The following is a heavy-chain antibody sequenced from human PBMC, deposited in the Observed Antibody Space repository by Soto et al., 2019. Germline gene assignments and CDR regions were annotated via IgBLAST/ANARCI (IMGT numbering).Heavy chain of an antibody. J-gene: IGHJ4*02. Sequence: LSLTCTVSGGSISSGGYYWSWIRQHPGKGLEWIGYIYYSGSTYYNPSLKSRVTISVDTSKNQFSLKLSSVTAADTAVYYCARDDGSGSYYNPWGQGTLVTVSS. D-gene: IGHD3-10*01. CDR3: ARDDGSGSYYNP. V-gene: IGHV4-31*03. CDR2: IYYSGST. CDR1: GGSISSGGYY.